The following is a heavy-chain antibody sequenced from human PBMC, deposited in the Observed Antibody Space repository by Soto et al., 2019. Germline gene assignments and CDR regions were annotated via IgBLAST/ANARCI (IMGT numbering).Heavy chain of an antibody. CDR2: ISSSGSTI. D-gene: IGHD1-1*01. J-gene: IGHJ4*02. CDR3: KRGPRYTSTGTGAF. V-gene: IGHV3-48*03. Sequence: GGSLRLSCAASGFTFSIYEMNWVRQAPGKGLEWVSYISSSGSTIYYVDSVRGRFTISRDNSKNSLYLDMNSLRAEDTAVYYCKRGPRYTSTGTGAFWGQGTMGTVSS. CDR1: GFTFSIYE.